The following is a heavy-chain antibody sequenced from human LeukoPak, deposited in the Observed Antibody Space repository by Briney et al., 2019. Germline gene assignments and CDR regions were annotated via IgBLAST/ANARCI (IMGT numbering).Heavy chain of an antibody. D-gene: IGHD6-6*01. Sequence: PSETLSLTCTVSGGSISSSSYYWGWIRQPPGKGLEWIGSIYYSGSTYYNPSLKSRVTISVDTSKNQFSLKLSSVTAADTAVYYCARHQYSKDWFDPWGQGTLVTVSS. V-gene: IGHV4-39*01. CDR3: ARHQYSKDWFDP. CDR1: GGSISSSSYY. J-gene: IGHJ5*02. CDR2: IYYSGST.